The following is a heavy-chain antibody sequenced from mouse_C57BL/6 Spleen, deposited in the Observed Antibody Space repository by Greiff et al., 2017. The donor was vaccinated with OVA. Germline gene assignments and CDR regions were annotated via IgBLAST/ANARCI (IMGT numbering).Heavy chain of an antibody. CDR3: ARSLGHLFDY. CDR1: GYTFTSYW. D-gene: IGHD4-1*01. V-gene: IGHV1-55*01. J-gene: IGHJ2*01. Sequence: QVHVKQSGAELVKPGASVKMSCKASGYTFTSYWITWVKQRPGQGLEWIGDIYPGSGSTNYNEKFKSKATLTVDTSSSTAYMQLSSLTSEDSAVYYCARSLGHLFDYWGQGTTLTVSS. CDR2: IYPGSGST.